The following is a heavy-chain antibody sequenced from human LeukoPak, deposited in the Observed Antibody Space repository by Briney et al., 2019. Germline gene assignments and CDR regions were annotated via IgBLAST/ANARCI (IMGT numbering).Heavy chain of an antibody. J-gene: IGHJ4*02. CDR2: IWYDGSNK. Sequence: GGSLRLSCAASGFTFSSYGMHWVRQAPGKGLEWVAVIWYDGSNKYCADSVKGRFTISRDNSKNTLYLQMNSLRAEDTAVYYCAKDLGYCGGDCYSFIDYWGQGTLVTVSS. CDR3: AKDLGYCGGDCYSFIDY. V-gene: IGHV3-33*06. D-gene: IGHD2-21*02. CDR1: GFTFSSYG.